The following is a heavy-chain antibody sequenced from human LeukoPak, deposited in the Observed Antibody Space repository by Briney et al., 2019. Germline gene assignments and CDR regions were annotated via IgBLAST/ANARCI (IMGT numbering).Heavy chain of an antibody. CDR2: ISYDGSNK. J-gene: IGHJ4*02. Sequence: GGSLRLSCAASGFTFSSYAMHWVRQAPGKGLEWVAVISYDGSNKYYADSVKGRFTISRENAKNSLYIQLNSLRAEDTAVYYCARDYAWDSYGLVLDSWGQGALVTVSS. V-gene: IGHV3-30*04. CDR3: ARDYAWDSYGLVLDS. D-gene: IGHD3-16*02. CDR1: GFTFSSYA.